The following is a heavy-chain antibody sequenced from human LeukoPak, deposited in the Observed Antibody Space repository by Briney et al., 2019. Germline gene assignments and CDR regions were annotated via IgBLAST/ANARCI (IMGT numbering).Heavy chain of an antibody. V-gene: IGHV1-69*13. CDR2: IIPIFGTA. Sequence: GASVKVSCKASGGTFSSYAISWVRQAPGQGLEWMGGIIPIFGTANYAQKFQGRVTITADESTSTAYMELSSLRSEDTAVYYCASTSSGYDYSIDCWGQGTLVTVSS. CDR1: GGTFSSYA. CDR3: ASTSSGYDYSIDC. J-gene: IGHJ4*02. D-gene: IGHD5-12*01.